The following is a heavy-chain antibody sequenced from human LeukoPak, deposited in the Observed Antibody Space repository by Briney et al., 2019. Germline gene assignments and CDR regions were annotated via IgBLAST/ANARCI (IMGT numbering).Heavy chain of an antibody. CDR1: GYTFTSHD. CDR2: MNPNSGNT. CDR3: ARSRYGSGSRNWFDP. D-gene: IGHD3-10*01. V-gene: IGHV1-8*01. J-gene: IGHJ5*02. Sequence: ASVKVSCKASGYTFTSHDINWVRQATGQGLEWMGWMNPNSGNTGYAQKFQGRVTMTRNTSINTAYMELSSLGSEDTAMYYCARSRYGSGSRNWFDPWGQGTLVTVSS.